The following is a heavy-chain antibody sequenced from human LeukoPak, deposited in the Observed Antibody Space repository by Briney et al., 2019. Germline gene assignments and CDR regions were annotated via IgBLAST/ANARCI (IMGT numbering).Heavy chain of an antibody. J-gene: IGHJ4*02. Sequence: SVKVSCKASGGTFSSYAIGWVRQAPGQGLEWMGGIIPIFGTANCAQKFQGRVTITADESTSTAYMELSSLRSEDTAVYYCARERIVGASIDYWGQGTLVTVSS. V-gene: IGHV1-69*13. CDR3: ARERIVGASIDY. CDR2: IIPIFGTA. D-gene: IGHD1-26*01. CDR1: GGTFSSYA.